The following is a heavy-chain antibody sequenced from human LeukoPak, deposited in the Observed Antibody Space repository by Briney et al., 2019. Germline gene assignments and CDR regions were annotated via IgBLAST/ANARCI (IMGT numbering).Heavy chain of an antibody. D-gene: IGHD3-9*01. V-gene: IGHV3-53*04. CDR2: IYSGGST. CDR1: GFTVSSNY. J-gene: IGHJ4*02. CDR3: ARGLAPHLRYFDWHREYYFDY. Sequence: PGGSLRLSCAASGFTVSSNYMSWVRQAPGKGLEWVSVIYSGGSTYYADSVKGRLTISRHNSKNTLYLQMNSLRAEDTAVYYCARGLAPHLRYFDWHREYYFDYWGQGTLVTVSS.